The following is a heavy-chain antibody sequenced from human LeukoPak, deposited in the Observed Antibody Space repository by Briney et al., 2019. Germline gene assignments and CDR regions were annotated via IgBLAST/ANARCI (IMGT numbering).Heavy chain of an antibody. D-gene: IGHD4-17*01. CDR3: ASSPTYYYGMDV. Sequence: GGSLRLSCATSGFTFSSYWMNWVRQAPGKGLVWVSRIASDGSSTTYADSVKGRFSISRDNAKNTLYLQMNSLRAEDTAVYYCASSPTYYYGMDVWGQGTTVTVSS. CDR1: GFTFSSYW. V-gene: IGHV3-74*01. J-gene: IGHJ6*02. CDR2: IASDGSST.